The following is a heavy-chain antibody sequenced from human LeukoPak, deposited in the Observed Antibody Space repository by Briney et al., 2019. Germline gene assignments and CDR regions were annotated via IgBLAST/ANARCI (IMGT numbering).Heavy chain of an antibody. V-gene: IGHV1-2*02. D-gene: IGHD3-10*01. J-gene: IGHJ4*02. Sequence: ASVEVSCKASGYTFVAHYMHWVRQAPGQGLEWMGWVNPNSGDTNYAPKFLARVTMTRDTSINTAYMELSRLRSDDTAVYYCARDYFGSGSYYMRDYWGQGTLVTVSS. CDR2: VNPNSGDT. CDR1: GYTFVAHY. CDR3: ARDYFGSGSYYMRDY.